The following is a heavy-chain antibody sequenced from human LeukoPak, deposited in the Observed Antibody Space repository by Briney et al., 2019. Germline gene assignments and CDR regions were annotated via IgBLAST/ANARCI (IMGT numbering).Heavy chain of an antibody. V-gene: IGHV3-23*01. CDR2: IVGSGDSI. J-gene: IGHJ4*02. Sequence: GGSLRLSCAASGFIFSSYAMSWVRQAPGKGLEWVSAIVGSGDSIYYTDSVKGRFTISRDNSKNTLYLQMNNLRADDTAVYYCAKGHAGTLPFDYWGQGTLVTVSS. CDR1: GFIFSSYA. CDR3: AKGHAGTLPFDY.